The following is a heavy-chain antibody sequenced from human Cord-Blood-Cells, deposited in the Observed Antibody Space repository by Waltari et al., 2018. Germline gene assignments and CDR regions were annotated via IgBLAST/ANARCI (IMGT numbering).Heavy chain of an antibody. CDR3: ASEYCSGGSCYWYFDL. CDR1: GGTFSSYA. D-gene: IGHD2-15*01. Sequence: QVQLVQSGAEVKKPGSSVKVSCKASGGTFSSYAISWVRRAPGQGLGWMGGIIPIFGTANYAQKFQGRVTITADKSTSTAYMELSSLRSEDTAVYYCASEYCSGGSCYWYFDLWGRGTLVTVSS. V-gene: IGHV1-69*06. J-gene: IGHJ2*01. CDR2: IIPIFGTA.